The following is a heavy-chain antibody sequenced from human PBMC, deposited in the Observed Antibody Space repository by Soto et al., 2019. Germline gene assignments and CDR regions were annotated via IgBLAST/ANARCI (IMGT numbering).Heavy chain of an antibody. CDR3: ARDLGWNYGYYYYGMDV. V-gene: IGHV1-3*01. Sequence: ASVKVSCKASGYTFTSYAMHWVRQAPGQRLEWMGWINAGNGNTKYSQKFQGRVTITRDTSASTAYMELSSLRSEDTAVYYCARDLGWNYGYYYYGMDVWGQGTTVTVSS. CDR2: INAGNGNT. CDR1: GYTFTSYA. D-gene: IGHD1-7*01. J-gene: IGHJ6*02.